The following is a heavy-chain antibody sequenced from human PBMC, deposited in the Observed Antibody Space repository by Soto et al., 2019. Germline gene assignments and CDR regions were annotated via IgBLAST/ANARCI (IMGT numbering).Heavy chain of an antibody. CDR3: ARVEFYGSGSYYKVPWFDP. Sequence: GGSLRLSCAASGFTFSSYWMSWVRQAPGKGLEWVANIKQDGSEKYYVDSVKGRFTISRDNAKNSLYLQMNSLRAEDTAVYYCARVEFYGSGSYYKVPWFDPWGQGTLVTVSS. V-gene: IGHV3-7*05. D-gene: IGHD3-10*01. J-gene: IGHJ5*02. CDR2: IKQDGSEK. CDR1: GFTFSSYW.